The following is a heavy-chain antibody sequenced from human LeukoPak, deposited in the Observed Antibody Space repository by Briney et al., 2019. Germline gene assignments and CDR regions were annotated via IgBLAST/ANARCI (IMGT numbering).Heavy chain of an antibody. J-gene: IGHJ4*02. Sequence: GGSLRLSCAASGFTFSTYGMSWVRQAPGKGLEWVSGISGSGDKTYYADSVKGRFTISRDKSKSTLYLQMHSLRAEDTAVYYCVKAGYSGFDRVVDFYYFHLWGQGTLVTVSS. D-gene: IGHD5-12*01. CDR2: ISGSGDKT. CDR3: VKAGYSGFDRVVDFYYFHL. CDR1: GFTFSTYG. V-gene: IGHV3-23*01.